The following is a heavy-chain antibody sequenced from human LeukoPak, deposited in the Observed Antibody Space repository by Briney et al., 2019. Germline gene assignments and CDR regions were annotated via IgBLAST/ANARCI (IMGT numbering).Heavy chain of an antibody. V-gene: IGHV3-74*01. CDR2: INGDGSTT. CDR1: GFTFSTCW. J-gene: IGHJ5*02. D-gene: IGHD2/OR15-2a*01. CDR3: ARVVLSGAYQIDL. Sequence: GGSLRLSCAASGFTFSTCWMHWVRQAPGTGLVWVSRINGDGSTTTYADSVKGRFTISRDNAKSTLYLQVNSLRVEDAAVYYCARVVLSGAYQIDLWGQGTLVTVSS.